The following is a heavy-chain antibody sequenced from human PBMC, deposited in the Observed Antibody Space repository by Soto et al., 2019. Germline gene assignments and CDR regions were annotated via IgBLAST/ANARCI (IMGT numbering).Heavy chain of an antibody. J-gene: IGHJ6*03. V-gene: IGHV6-1*01. CDR1: GDSVSSNSAA. Sequence: PSQTLSLTCAISGDSVSSNSAAWNWIRQSPSRGLEWLGRTYYRSKWNTDYAISVKSRITINPDTSKNQFSLQLNSVTPEDTAVYYCVRGGISHWAYCYYMDVWDRGTTVTVSS. CDR2: TYYRSKWNT. D-gene: IGHD2-21*01. CDR3: VRGGISHWAYCYYMDV.